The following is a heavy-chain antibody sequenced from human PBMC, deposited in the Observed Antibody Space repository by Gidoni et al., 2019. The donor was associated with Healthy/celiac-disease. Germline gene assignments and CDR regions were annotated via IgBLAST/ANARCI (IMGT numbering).Heavy chain of an antibody. CDR1: GFTFRSYA. V-gene: IGHV3-23*01. CDR3: ARSQRPVVDY. CDR2: ISGSGGST. J-gene: IGHJ4*02. Sequence: EVQLLESGGGLVQPGGSLSLSCAASGFTFRSYAMSWVRQAPGKGLEWVSAISGSGGSTYYADSVKGRFTISRDNSKNTLYLQMNSLRAEDTAVYYCARSQRPVVDYWGQGTLVTVSS.